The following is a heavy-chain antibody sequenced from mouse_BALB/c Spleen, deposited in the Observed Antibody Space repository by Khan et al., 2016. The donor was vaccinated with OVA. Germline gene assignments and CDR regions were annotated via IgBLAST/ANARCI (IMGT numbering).Heavy chain of an antibody. CDR1: DYMFTTYW. CDR2: INPSTGYT. CDR3: ANHGSSSAWFAY. Sequence: VQLQESGAELAKPGASVKMSCKASDYMFTTYWMHWVKQRPGQGLEWIGYINPSTGYTEYNQKFKDKATLTADKSSSTAYMQLSSLTSEDTAVYYCANHGSSSAWFAYWGQGTLVTVSA. D-gene: IGHD1-1*01. J-gene: IGHJ3*01. V-gene: IGHV1-7*01.